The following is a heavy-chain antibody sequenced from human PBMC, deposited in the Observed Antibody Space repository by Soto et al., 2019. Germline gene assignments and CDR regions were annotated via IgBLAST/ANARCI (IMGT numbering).Heavy chain of an antibody. CDR3: ARSTYYYDSSGYYPFDH. J-gene: IGHJ4*02. V-gene: IGHV1-69*01. CDR2: IIPIFGTA. D-gene: IGHD3-22*01. CDR1: GGTFSSYA. Sequence: QVQLVQSGAEVKKPGSSVKVSCKASGGTFSSYAISWVRQAPGQGLEWMGGIIPIFGTANYAQKFQGRVTITADESTSTAYMELSSLRSEDTAVYYCARSTYYYDSSGYYPFDHWGQGTLVTVSS.